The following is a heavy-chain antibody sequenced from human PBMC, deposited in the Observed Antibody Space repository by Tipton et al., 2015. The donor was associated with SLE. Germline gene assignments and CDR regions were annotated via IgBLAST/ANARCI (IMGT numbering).Heavy chain of an antibody. D-gene: IGHD3-3*01. CDR2: INHSGSS. CDR3: ARRRTYYDFWSGYPGARFDP. Sequence: LRLSCAVYGGSFSGYYWSWIRQPPGKGLEWIGEINHSGSSNYNPSLKSRVTISVDTSKNQFSLKLSSVTAADTAVYYCARRRTYYDFWSGYPGARFDPWGQGTLVTVSS. J-gene: IGHJ5*02. CDR1: GGSFSGYY. V-gene: IGHV4-34*01.